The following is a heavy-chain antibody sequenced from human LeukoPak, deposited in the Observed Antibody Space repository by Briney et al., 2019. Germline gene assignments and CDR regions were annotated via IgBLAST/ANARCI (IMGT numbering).Heavy chain of an antibody. Sequence: ASVKVSCKASGYTFTGYYMHWVRQAPGQGLEWMGWINPNSGGTNYAQKFQGRVTMTRDTSISTAYMELRSLRSDDTAVYYCARDYYDFWSGYYDFDYWGQGTLVTVSS. CDR1: GYTFTGYY. V-gene: IGHV1-2*02. D-gene: IGHD3-3*01. J-gene: IGHJ4*02. CDR3: ARDYYDFWSGYYDFDY. CDR2: INPNSGGT.